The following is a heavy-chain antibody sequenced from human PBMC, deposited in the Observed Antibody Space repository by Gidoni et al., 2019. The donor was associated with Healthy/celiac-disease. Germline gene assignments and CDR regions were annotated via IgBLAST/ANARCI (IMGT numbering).Heavy chain of an antibody. Sequence: VSAISGSGGSTYYADSVKGRFTISRDNSKNTLYLQMNSLRAEDTAVYYCAKDKGLVRGVIIPDYYYYGMDVWGQGTTVTVSS. V-gene: IGHV3-23*01. J-gene: IGHJ6*02. CDR2: ISGSGGST. CDR3: AKDKGLVRGVIIPDYYYYGMDV. D-gene: IGHD3-10*01.